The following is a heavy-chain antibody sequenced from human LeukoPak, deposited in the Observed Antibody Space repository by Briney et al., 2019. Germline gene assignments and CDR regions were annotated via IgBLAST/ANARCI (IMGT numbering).Heavy chain of an antibody. J-gene: IGHJ4*02. D-gene: IGHD3-22*01. CDR2: VFHSGTT. CDR1: GDSIISTTYY. CDR3: ARTRIDRNLGWGSCSDF. Sequence: SETLSLTCTVSGDSIISTTYYWSWIRQPTGKGLEWIGLVFHSGTTFYNPSLESRVTISVDTSKNQFSLQLRSVTAADTSVYYCARTRIDRNLGWGSCSDFWGQGILVTVSS. V-gene: IGHV4-39*01.